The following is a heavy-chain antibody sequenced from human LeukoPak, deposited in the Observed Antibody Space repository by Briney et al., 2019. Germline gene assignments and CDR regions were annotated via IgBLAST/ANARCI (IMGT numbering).Heavy chain of an antibody. CDR1: GYTFSNYA. CDR2: INAGNGNT. J-gene: IGHJ4*02. V-gene: IGHV1-3*01. D-gene: IGHD6-19*01. CDR3: ARGSSSDWPFDY. Sequence: ASVKVSCKASGYTFSNYAIHWVRQAPGQRLEWMGWINAGNGNTKYSQKFQGRVTFTRDTSAYTAFMELSSLRSEDTAVYYCARGSSSDWPFDYWDQGTLVTVSS.